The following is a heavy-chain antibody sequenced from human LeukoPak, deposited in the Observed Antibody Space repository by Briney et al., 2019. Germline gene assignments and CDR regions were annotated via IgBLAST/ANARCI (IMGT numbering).Heavy chain of an antibody. J-gene: IGHJ3*01. D-gene: IGHD3-10*01. CDR2: IGYDGSNK. CDR1: GFTFSHYA. CDR3: ARDRFMVRGVMVGSFDL. Sequence: GRSVPLFCAASGFTFSHYAMHWVRQAPGKGLEWVAVIGYDGSNKYDADSVKGRFTISRDNSKNMMYLQMNSLRAEDTAVYYCARDRFMVRGVMVGSFDLWGQGTMVTVSS. V-gene: IGHV3-33*01.